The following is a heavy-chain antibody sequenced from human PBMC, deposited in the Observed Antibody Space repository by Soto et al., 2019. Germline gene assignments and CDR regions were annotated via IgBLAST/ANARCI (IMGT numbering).Heavy chain of an antibody. D-gene: IGHD3-22*01. CDR3: TSFDSNGYYPQNHY. CDR2: MYYTGTT. Sequence: SETLSLTCSVSGGSVTSGGYHWNWIRQSPGKGLEWIGYMYYTGTTNYNPSLRSRVSISIDTATAYMTLSSLTSEDTAFYYCTSFDSNGYYPQNHYWGPGTQVTVSS. CDR1: GGSVTSGGYH. V-gene: IGHV4-61*08. J-gene: IGHJ4*02.